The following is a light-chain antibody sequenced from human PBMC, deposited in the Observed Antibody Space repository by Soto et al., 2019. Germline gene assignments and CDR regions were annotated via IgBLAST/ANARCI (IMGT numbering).Light chain of an antibody. CDR2: EVS. CDR3: GSYASNIYV. Sequence: QSALTQPASVSGSPGQSITISCTGTSSDVGSHNFVSWYQQRPGKAPKLMIFEVSNRPSGVSNRFSGSKSGNTASLTISGLQAEDEADYYCGSYASNIYVFGTGTKVTVL. CDR1: SSDVGSHNF. J-gene: IGLJ1*01. V-gene: IGLV2-14*02.